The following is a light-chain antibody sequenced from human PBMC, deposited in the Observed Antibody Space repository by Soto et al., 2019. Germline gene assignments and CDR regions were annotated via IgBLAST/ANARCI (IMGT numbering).Light chain of an antibody. CDR3: QQDGSSPPYT. V-gene: IGKV3-20*01. CDR1: QTISSTY. Sequence: EIVLTQSPGTLSLSPGERATLSCRASQTISSTYLAWYQQKPGQAPRLLIYGASSRATGIPDRFSGSRSGIYFTLTISRLEPEDFAVYYCQQDGSSPPYTFGQGTKLEIK. J-gene: IGKJ2*01. CDR2: GAS.